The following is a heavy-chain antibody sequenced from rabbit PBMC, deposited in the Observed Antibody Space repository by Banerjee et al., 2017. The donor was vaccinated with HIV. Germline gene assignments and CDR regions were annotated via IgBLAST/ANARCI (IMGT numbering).Heavy chain of an antibody. CDR2: FYAGSGGST. CDR3: ARSYGDAYDYWGL. Sequence: QEQLEESGGDLVKPEGSLTLTCTASGFSFSSSYWICWVRQAPGKGLEWIACFYAGSGGSTYYASWAKGRFTISKTSSTTVTLQMTSLTAADTATYFCARSYGDAYDYWGLWGPGTLVTVS. D-gene: IGHD6-1*01. J-gene: IGHJ4*01. CDR1: GFSFSSSYW. V-gene: IGHV1S45*01.